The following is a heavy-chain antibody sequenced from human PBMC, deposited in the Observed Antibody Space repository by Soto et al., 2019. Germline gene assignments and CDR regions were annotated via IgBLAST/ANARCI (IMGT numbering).Heavy chain of an antibody. Sequence: SVKVSCKASGGTFSSYTISWVRQAPGQGLEWMGRIIPILGIANYAQKFQGRVTITADKSTSTAYMELSSLRSEDTAVYYCARDLKGGYNRNYFDYWGQGTLVTVSS. CDR2: IIPILGIA. V-gene: IGHV1-69*04. CDR1: GGTFSSYT. J-gene: IGHJ4*02. CDR3: ARDLKGGYNRNYFDY. D-gene: IGHD5-12*01.